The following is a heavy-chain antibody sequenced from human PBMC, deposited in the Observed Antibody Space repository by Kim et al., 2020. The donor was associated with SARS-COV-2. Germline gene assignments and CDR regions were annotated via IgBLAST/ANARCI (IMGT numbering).Heavy chain of an antibody. Sequence: SVKVSCKASGGTFSSYAISWVRQAPGQGLEWMGGIIPIFGTANYAQKFQGRVTITADKSTSTAYMELSSLRSEDTAVYYCARDPMATPVGGHFDYWGQGTLVTVSS. D-gene: IGHD5-18*01. CDR2: IIPIFGTA. J-gene: IGHJ4*02. CDR1: GGTFSSYA. V-gene: IGHV1-69*06. CDR3: ARDPMATPVGGHFDY.